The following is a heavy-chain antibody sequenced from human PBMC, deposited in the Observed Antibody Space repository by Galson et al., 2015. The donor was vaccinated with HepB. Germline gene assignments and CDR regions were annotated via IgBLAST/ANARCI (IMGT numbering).Heavy chain of an antibody. CDR2: ITSTSSDI. D-gene: IGHD1-26*01. J-gene: IGHJ4*02. Sequence: SLRLSCAASGFTFSRNSMNWVRQAPGKGLEWVSSITSTSSDIYYVDSVKGRFTISRDNAKNPLYLQMSSLRAEDTAVYHCVRGDSGSYYWGQGTLVTVSS. CDR3: VRGDSGSYY. CDR1: GFTFSRNS. V-gene: IGHV3-21*01.